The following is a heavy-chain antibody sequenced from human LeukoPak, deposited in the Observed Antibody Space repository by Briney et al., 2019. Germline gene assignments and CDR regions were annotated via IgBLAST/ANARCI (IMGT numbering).Heavy chain of an antibody. CDR2: INPNSGGT. CDR3: ARDGYYYDSSGYYHPDY. CDR1: GYTFTGYY. Sequence: ASVKVPCKASGYTFTGYYMHWVRQAPGQGLEWMGWINPNSGGTNYAQKFQGRVTMTRDTSISTAYMELSRLRSDDTAVYYCARDGYYYDSSGYYHPDYWGQGTLVTVSS. J-gene: IGHJ4*02. V-gene: IGHV1-2*02. D-gene: IGHD3-22*01.